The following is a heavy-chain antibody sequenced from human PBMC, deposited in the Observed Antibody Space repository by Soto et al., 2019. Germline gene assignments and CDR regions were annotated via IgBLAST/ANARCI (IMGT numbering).Heavy chain of an antibody. J-gene: IGHJ6*02. CDR3: ACTQPLRCVECVRWSWTPTYYYSIDV. CDR2: ISAYNGNT. D-gene: IGHD4-17*01. CDR1: GYTFTSYG. Sequence: GASVKVSCKASGYTFTSYGISWVRQAPGQGLEWMGWISAYNGNTNYAQKLQGRVTMTTDTSTSTAYMELRSLRSDDTTVYYCACTQPLRCVECVRWSWTPTYYYSIDVWG. V-gene: IGHV1-18*01.